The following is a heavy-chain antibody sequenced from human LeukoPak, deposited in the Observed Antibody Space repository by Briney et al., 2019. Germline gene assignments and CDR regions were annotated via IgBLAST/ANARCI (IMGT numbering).Heavy chain of an antibody. J-gene: IGHJ4*02. CDR2: IHSGGST. D-gene: IGHD4-17*01. V-gene: IGHV3-66*01. Sequence: PGGSPRLSCAASGFTVSSNYMSWVRQAPGKGLEWVSVIHSGGSTYYADSVKGRFTISRDNSKNTLYLQMNSLRAEDTAVYYCASLSYGDYDFDYWGQGTLVTVSS. CDR1: GFTVSSNY. CDR3: ASLSYGDYDFDY.